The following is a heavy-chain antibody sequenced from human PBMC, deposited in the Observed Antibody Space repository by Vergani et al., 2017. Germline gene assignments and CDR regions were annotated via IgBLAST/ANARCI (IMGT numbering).Heavy chain of an antibody. CDR2: IQFDGSKQ. CDR3: AKHFRGWGIDY. D-gene: IGHD3-16*01. Sequence: QVQLVESGGGVVQRGGSLRLSCATSGFTLSNYDMQWIRQGPGKGLEFVDFIQFDGSKQYYADSVKGRFTLSRDFSKNTLYLQMNSLRTDDTATYYCAKHFRGWGIDYWGQGTQVIVSS. V-gene: IGHV3-30*02. CDR1: GFTLSNYD. J-gene: IGHJ4*02.